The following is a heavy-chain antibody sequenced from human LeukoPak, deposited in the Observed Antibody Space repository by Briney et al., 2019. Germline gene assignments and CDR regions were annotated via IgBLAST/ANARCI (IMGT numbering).Heavy chain of an antibody. CDR2: IKQDGSEK. Sequence: GGSLRLSCVGSGFIFSSYWMAWVRQAPGKGLEWVANIKQDGSEKHYVDSVKGRFTISRDNAKKSIYLQMKFLRVEDTAVYYCXRDSAAAGDYWGQGTLVTVSS. D-gene: IGHD6-13*01. J-gene: IGHJ4*02. CDR1: GFIFSSYW. V-gene: IGHV3-7*01. CDR3: XRDSAAAGDY.